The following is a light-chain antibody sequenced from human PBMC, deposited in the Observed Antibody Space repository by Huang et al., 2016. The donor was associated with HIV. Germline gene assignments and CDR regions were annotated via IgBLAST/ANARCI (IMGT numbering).Light chain of an antibody. Sequence: IQMTQSPSSLSASVGDSVTITCRASQTISGYLNCYQQKPGKAPKLLIFAASNLQSGVPSRFSGSGSGTDFTLTISSVQPEDFATYYCQQSYSTPPFTFGPGTKVDVK. CDR1: QTISGY. CDR3: QQSYSTPPFT. V-gene: IGKV1-39*01. J-gene: IGKJ3*01. CDR2: AAS.